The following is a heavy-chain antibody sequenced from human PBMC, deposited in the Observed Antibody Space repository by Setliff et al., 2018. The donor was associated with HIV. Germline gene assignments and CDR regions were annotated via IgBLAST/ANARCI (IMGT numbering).Heavy chain of an antibody. CDR1: GGSISSGSYY. V-gene: IGHV4-61*02. CDR3: ARDPGYTSGSTFHFDY. CDR2: IYTSGST. J-gene: IGHJ4*02. Sequence: TLSLTCTFSGGSISSGSYYWSWIRQPAGKGLEWIGRIYTSGSTNYNPSLKSRVTMSVDTSKNQFSLSLSSVTAADTAVYFCARDPGYTSGSTFHFDYWGQGTLVTVSS. D-gene: IGHD5-18*01.